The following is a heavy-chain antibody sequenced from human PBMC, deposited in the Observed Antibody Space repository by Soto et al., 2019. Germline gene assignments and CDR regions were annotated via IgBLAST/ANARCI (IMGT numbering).Heavy chain of an antibody. D-gene: IGHD4-17*01. Sequence: SETLSLTCAVYGGSFSGYYWSWIRQPPGKGLEWIGEINHSGSTNYNPSLKSRVTISVDTSKNQFSLKLSSVTAADTAVYYCARGRYEDYGDFDYWGQGTLVTVSS. CDR2: INHSGST. CDR3: ARGRYEDYGDFDY. J-gene: IGHJ4*02. V-gene: IGHV4-34*01. CDR1: GGSFSGYY.